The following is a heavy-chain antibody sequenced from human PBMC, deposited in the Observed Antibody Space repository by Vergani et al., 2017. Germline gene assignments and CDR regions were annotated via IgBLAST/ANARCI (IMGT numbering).Heavy chain of an antibody. CDR1: GYTFTSYG. CDR2: ISAYTGNT. Sequence: QVQLVQSGAEVKKPGASVKVSCKASGYTFTSYGISWVRQAPGQGLEWMGWISAYTGNTPYAQKLQGRVTLTTDTSTRTAYMELRSLRSDGTAVYYCARAGADYDLWSGYSLNYYYYYYVDVWGKGTTVTVSS. CDR3: ARAGADYDLWSGYSLNYYYYYYVDV. V-gene: IGHV1-18*01. D-gene: IGHD3-3*01. J-gene: IGHJ6*03.